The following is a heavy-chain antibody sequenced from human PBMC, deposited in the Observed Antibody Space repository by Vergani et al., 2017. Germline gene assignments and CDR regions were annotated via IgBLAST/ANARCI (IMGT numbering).Heavy chain of an antibody. D-gene: IGHD6-25*01. Sequence: QVQLQESGPGVVKPSQTLSLTCAVSGGSISSGDHCWTWIRQRPGKGLEWIGYIFYSGTTYDTPSLRSRLTISVDTSQNQFSLKLRPVTAADTAVYYCARVDTQVPATSHFYYMDVWGKGTTVVVSS. J-gene: IGHJ6*03. CDR1: GGSISSGDHC. CDR2: IFYSGTT. CDR3: ARVDTQVPATSHFYYMDV. V-gene: IGHV4-31*11.